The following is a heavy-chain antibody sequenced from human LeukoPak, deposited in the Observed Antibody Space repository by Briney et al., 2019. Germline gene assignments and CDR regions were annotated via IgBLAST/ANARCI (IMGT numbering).Heavy chain of an antibody. CDR1: GGSISSSSYY. J-gene: IGHJ6*03. Sequence: SETLSLTCTVSGGSISSSSYYWGWIRQPPGKGLEWIGSIYYSGSTYYNPSLKSRVTMSVDTSKNQFSLKLSSVTAADTAVYYCARGSVVVPAAIPYYYYYMDVWGKGTTVTVSS. D-gene: IGHD2-2*01. V-gene: IGHV4-39*07. CDR2: IYYSGST. CDR3: ARGSVVVPAAIPYYYYYMDV.